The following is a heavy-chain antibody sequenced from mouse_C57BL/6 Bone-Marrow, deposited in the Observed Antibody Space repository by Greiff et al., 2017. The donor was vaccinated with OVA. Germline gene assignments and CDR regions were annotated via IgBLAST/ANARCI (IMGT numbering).Heavy chain of an antibody. CDR2: IWSGGST. V-gene: IGHV2-2*01. D-gene: IGHD3-3*01. CDR1: GFSLTSYG. Sequence: VQMVESGPGLVQPSQSLSITCTVSGFSLTSYGVHWVRQSPGKGLEWLGVIWSGGSTDYNAAFISRLSISKDNSKSHVFFKMNSLQADDTAIYYCARNCRPGNYFDYWGQGTTLTVSS. J-gene: IGHJ2*01. CDR3: ARNCRPGNYFDY.